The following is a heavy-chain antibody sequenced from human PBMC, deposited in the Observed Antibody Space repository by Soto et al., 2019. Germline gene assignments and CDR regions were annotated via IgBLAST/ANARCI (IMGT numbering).Heavy chain of an antibody. CDR1: EFTFSRYA. J-gene: IGHJ4*02. D-gene: IGHD3-9*01. CDR3: ARGDYDILTGYYPSFDH. Sequence: SLRLSCAGSEFTFSRYALTWVRQAPGKGLEWVSTISGSSDTTYYAESVKGRFIISRDNSRNTLYLLMHSLRAEDTAVYYCARGDYDILTGYYPSFDHWGQGTLVTVSS. CDR2: ISGSSDTT. V-gene: IGHV3-23*01.